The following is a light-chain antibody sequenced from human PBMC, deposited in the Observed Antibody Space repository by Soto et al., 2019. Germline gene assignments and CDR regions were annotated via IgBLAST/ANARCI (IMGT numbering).Light chain of an antibody. CDR2: GAS. Sequence: IVLTQSPGILSLSPGERAILSCRASQTVDMDYVAWYQQKGGQVPRLLISGASTRASGVPDRFSGSGSGANFTLTITRLQPEDFAVYYCQQYGSSPFNFGPGTKVDVK. V-gene: IGKV3-20*01. J-gene: IGKJ3*01. CDR3: QQYGSSPFN. CDR1: QTVDMDY.